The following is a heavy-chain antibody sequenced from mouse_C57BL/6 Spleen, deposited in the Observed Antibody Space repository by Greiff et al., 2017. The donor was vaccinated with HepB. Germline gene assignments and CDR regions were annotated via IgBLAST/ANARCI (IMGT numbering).Heavy chain of an antibody. Sequence: VQLKQSGTVLARPGASVKMSCKTSGYTFTSYWMHWVKQRPGQGLEWIGAIYPGNSDTSYNQKFKGKAKLTAVTSASTAYMELSSLTNEDSAVYYCTRSSGSSQYYFDDWGQGTTLTVSS. CDR1: GYTFTSYW. CDR3: TRSSGSSQYYFDD. D-gene: IGHD1-1*01. V-gene: IGHV1-5*01. CDR2: IYPGNSDT. J-gene: IGHJ2*01.